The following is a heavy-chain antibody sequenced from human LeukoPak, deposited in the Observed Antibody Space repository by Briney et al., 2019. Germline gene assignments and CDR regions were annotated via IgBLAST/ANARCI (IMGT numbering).Heavy chain of an antibody. CDR2: IYYRGNT. Sequence: SETLSLTCTVSGGSISSSSYYWGWIRQPPGKGLEWIGSIYYRGNTHYNPSLKSRVTISVDVSKYQLSLKLRSVTAADTAVYYCARAYYDILTGYPYYFDYWGQGTLVTVSS. D-gene: IGHD3-9*01. CDR3: ARAYYDILTGYPYYFDY. V-gene: IGHV4-39*07. J-gene: IGHJ4*02. CDR1: GGSISSSSYY.